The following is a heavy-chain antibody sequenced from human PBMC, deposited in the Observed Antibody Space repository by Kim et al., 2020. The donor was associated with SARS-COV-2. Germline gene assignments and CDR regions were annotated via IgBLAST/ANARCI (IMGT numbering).Heavy chain of an antibody. CDR3: AKDPRSAPYGDPFDY. Sequence: GGSLRLSCAASGFTFSIYAMHWIRHVPGKGLEWVAVISYDGSQKFYADFVEGRFTISRDNSTSTLDVQMTSLRVEDTAFDYWAKDPRSAPYGDPFDYWG. D-gene: IGHD4-17*01. CDR1: GFTFSIYA. J-gene: IGHJ4*01. V-gene: IGHV3-30*18. CDR2: ISYDGSQK.